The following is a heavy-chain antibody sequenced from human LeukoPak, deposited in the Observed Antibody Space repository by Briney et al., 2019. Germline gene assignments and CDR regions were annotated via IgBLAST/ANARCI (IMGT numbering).Heavy chain of an antibody. Sequence: GGSLRLCCAASLFTFSSYAMSWVRQAPGKGLEWVSAISGSGGSTYYADSVKGRFTISRDNSKNTLYLQMNSLRAEDTAVYYCAKERGIAAAGTVTSFDYWGPGTLVTVSS. J-gene: IGHJ4*02. V-gene: IGHV3-23*01. CDR1: LFTFSSYA. D-gene: IGHD6-13*01. CDR3: AKERGIAAAGTVTSFDY. CDR2: ISGSGGST.